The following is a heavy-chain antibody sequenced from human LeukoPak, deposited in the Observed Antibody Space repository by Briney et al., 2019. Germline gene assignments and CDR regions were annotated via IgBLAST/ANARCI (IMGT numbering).Heavy chain of an antibody. V-gene: IGHV3-30-3*01. CDR3: ARAPMSYDSSGFGGAFDI. D-gene: IGHD3-22*01. J-gene: IGHJ3*02. Sequence: PGGSLRLSCAASGFTFSNYAMHWVRQAPGNGLGWVAVISYDGTNKYYADSVKGRFTISRDNSKNTMYLQMNSLRAEDTAMHYCARAPMSYDSSGFGGAFDIWGQGTMVTVSS. CDR2: ISYDGTNK. CDR1: GFTFSNYA.